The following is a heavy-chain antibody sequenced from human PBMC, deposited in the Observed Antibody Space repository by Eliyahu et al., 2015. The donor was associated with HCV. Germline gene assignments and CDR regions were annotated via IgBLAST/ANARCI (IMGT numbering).Heavy chain of an antibody. V-gene: IGHV4-59*01. CDR2: IHYSGTT. CDR1: GGSIXTYY. Sequence: QVQLQESGPGLVKPSETLSLTCTVSGGSIXTYYWSWIRQPPGKGLEWIGYIHYSGTTNCNPSLKSRVTISVDTSKNQFSLKLTSVTAADTAVYYCASGGGGIAVAGTGGWFDPWGQGTLVTVSS. D-gene: IGHD6-19*01. J-gene: IGHJ5*02. CDR3: ASGGGGIAVAGTGGWFDP.